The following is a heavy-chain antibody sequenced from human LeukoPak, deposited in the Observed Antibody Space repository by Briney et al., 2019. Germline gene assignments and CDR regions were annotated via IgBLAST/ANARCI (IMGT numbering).Heavy chain of an antibody. V-gene: IGHV1-18*04. CDR3: ARDWGIAVAAPGY. J-gene: IGHJ4*02. CDR1: GYTFTSYY. CDR2: ISAYNGNT. D-gene: IGHD6-19*01. Sequence: ASVKVSCKASGYTFTSYYMHWVGQAPGQGLEWMGWISAYNGNTNYAQKLQGRVTMTTDTSTSTAYMELRSLRSDDTAVYYCARDWGIAVAAPGYWGQGTLVTVSS.